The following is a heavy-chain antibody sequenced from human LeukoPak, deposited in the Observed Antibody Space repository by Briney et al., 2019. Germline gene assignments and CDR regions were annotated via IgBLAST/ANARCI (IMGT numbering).Heavy chain of an antibody. J-gene: IGHJ6*02. CDR3: AREGFGELLWDYYGMDV. V-gene: IGHV3-48*04. Sequence: GGSLRLSCAASGFIFSSYGMNWVRQAPGKGLEWVSYISGTGTTIYYADSVKGRFTISRDNAKYSLHLQMDSLRADDTAVYYCAREGFGELLWDYYGMDVWGQGTTVTVSS. CDR2: ISGTGTTI. D-gene: IGHD3-10*01. CDR1: GFIFSSYG.